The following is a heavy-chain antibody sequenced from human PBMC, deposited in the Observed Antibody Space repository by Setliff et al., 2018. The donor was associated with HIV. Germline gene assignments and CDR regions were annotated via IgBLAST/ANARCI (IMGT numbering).Heavy chain of an antibody. CDR1: GGSFGVYR. V-gene: IGHV4-4*07. Sequence: NPSETLSLTCTISGGSFGVYRWSWIRQSAGRGLEWIGRIDSSGTTDYKPSLKGRVAISVDPSRNQFSLRVTSVTAADTAVYFCARDRHSSGFGSYGPWGPGILVTVSS. CDR3: ARDRHSSGFGSYGP. D-gene: IGHD3-10*01. CDR2: IDSSGTT. J-gene: IGHJ5*02.